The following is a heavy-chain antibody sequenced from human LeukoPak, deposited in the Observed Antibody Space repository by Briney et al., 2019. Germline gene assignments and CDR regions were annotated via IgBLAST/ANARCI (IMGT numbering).Heavy chain of an antibody. J-gene: IGHJ6*02. D-gene: IGHD6-6*01. V-gene: IGHV5-51*01. CDR1: GYSFTSYW. CDR3: ARNLVAGGGYYYGMDV. Sequence: GESLKISFKGSGYSFTSYWIGWVRQMPGKGLEWMGIIYPGDSDTRYSPSFQGQVTISADKSISTAYLQWSSLKASDTAMYYCARNLVAGGGYYYGMDVWGQGTTVTVSS. CDR2: IYPGDSDT.